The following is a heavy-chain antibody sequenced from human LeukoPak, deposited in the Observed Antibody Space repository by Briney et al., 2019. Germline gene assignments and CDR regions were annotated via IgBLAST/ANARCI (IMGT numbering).Heavy chain of an antibody. D-gene: IGHD2-2*01. CDR1: AATFTIYA. J-gene: IGHJ5*02. CDR3: AFAGVVPAAYNWFDP. CDR2: IIPIFGTA. Sequence: GSSVTVSFTSAAATFTIYAISWVRHAHAQGLERMWGIIPIFGTASDAQKYHARVTITPDESTGNAYMMLSSQRYKHTTVYYCAFAGVVPAAYNWFDPWGQGTLVTVSS. V-gene: IGHV1-69*01.